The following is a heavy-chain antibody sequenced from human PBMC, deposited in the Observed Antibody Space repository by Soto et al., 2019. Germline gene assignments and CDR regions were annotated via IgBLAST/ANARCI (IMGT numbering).Heavy chain of an antibody. CDR2: IIPIFGTA. Sequence: ASVKVSCKASGGTFSSYAISWVRQAPGQGLEWMGGIIPIFGTANYAQKFQGRVTITADESTSTAYMELSSLRSEDTAVYYCARGGLTRYCSSTSCPLDVWGQGTTVTAP. CDR1: GGTFSSYA. J-gene: IGHJ6*02. CDR3: ARGGLTRYCSSTSCPLDV. V-gene: IGHV1-69*13. D-gene: IGHD2-2*01.